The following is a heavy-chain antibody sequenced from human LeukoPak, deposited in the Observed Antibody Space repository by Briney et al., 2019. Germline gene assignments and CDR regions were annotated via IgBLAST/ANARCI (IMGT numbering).Heavy chain of an antibody. Sequence: PSETLSLTCTVSGGSISSYYWSWIRQPPGKGLEWIGYIYYSGSTNYNPSLKSRVTISVDTSKNQFSLKLSSVTAADMAVYYCARGVGGGYNYEEYYFDYWGQGTLVTVSS. J-gene: IGHJ4*02. CDR1: GGSISSYY. CDR3: ARGVGGGYNYEEYYFDY. CDR2: IYYSGST. V-gene: IGHV4-59*01. D-gene: IGHD5-24*01.